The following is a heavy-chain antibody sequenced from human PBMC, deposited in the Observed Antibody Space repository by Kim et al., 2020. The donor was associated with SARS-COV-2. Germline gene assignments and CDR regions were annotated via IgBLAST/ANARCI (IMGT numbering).Heavy chain of an antibody. CDR3: ARLDYDESGSHYFDY. J-gene: IGHJ4*02. Sequence: SETLSLTCTVSGDSISSYYWSWIRQPPGKGLEWIGDIYYNGRTNYNPSLKSRVTILVDTSKNQFSLKLTSVTAAYTAVYYCARLDYDESGSHYFDYWGQGTLVRVSS. D-gene: IGHD3-10*01. CDR2: IYYNGRT. CDR1: GDSISSYY. V-gene: IGHV4-59*01.